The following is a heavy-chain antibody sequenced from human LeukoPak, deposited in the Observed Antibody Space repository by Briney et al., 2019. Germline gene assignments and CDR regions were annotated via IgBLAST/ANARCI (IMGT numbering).Heavy chain of an antibody. V-gene: IGHV1-69*13. CDR2: IIPFFGTA. D-gene: IGHD3-16*01. J-gene: IGHJ4*02. Sequence: SVKVSCKASGYTFTGYYMHWVRQAPGQGLEWMGGIIPFFGTANYAQKFQGRVTITADESTSTAYMELSSLRSEDTAVYYCARAGGDYDCWGQGTLVTVSS. CDR3: ARAGGDYDC. CDR1: GYTFTGYY.